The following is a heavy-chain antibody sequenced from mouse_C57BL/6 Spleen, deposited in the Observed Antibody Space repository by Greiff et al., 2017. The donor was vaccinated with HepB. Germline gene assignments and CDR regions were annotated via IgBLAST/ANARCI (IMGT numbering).Heavy chain of an antibody. V-gene: IGHV1-78*01. J-gene: IGHJ4*01. CDR1: GYTFTDHT. D-gene: IGHD1-1*01. Sequence: SDAELVKPGASVKISCKVSGYTFTDHTIHWMKQRPEQGLEWIGYIYPRDGSTKYNEKFKGKATLTADKSSSTAYMQLNSLTSEDSAVYFCARWFYYGSSYYAMDYWGQGTSVTVSS. CDR3: ARWFYYGSSYYAMDY. CDR2: IYPRDGST.